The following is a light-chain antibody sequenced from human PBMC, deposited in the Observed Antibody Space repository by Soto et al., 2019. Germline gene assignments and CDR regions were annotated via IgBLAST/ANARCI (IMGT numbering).Light chain of an antibody. CDR1: QDISRY. V-gene: IGKV1-9*01. CDR3: QQLQRTPFT. Sequence: QLTQSPSSLSASVGDRVTITCRASQDISRYLAWYQQRAGKAPKLLIYGASTLQSGVPSTFIGSVTGTEFTLTISSLQPEDFATYHCQQLQRTPFTFGPGTTVD. CDR2: GAS. J-gene: IGKJ3*01.